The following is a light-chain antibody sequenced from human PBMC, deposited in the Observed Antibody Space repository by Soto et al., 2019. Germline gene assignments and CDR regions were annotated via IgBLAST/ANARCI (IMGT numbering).Light chain of an antibody. CDR2: DVS. J-gene: IGLJ1*01. CDR3: CSYAGSGTNV. CDR1: SSNVGNFNV. Sequence: QSVLTQPASVSGSPGQSITISCTGTSSNVGNFNVVSWYQQHPGKAPKVIIYDVSERPSGVSHRFSGSKSGNTASLTIPGLQAEDEADYYCCSYAGSGTNVFGTGTKVTVL. V-gene: IGLV2-23*02.